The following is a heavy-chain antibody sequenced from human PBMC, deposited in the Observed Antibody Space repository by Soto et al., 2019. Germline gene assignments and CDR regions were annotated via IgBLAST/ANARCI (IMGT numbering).Heavy chain of an antibody. CDR1: GYSFTDYH. Sequence: ASVKVSCKASGYSFTDYHIHWVRQAPGQGLEWLGRINPKSGGTSTAQKFQGWVTMTTDTSISTASMELTRLTSDDTAIYYCARRDSADCSNGVCSFFYNHDRGFWGKGNTVAASS. J-gene: IGHJ6*04. D-gene: IGHD2-8*01. CDR3: ARRDSADCSNGVCSFFYNHDRGF. CDR2: INPKSGGT. V-gene: IGHV1-2*04.